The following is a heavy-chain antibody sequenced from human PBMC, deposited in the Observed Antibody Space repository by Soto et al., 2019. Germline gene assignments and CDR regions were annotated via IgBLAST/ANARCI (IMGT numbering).Heavy chain of an antibody. CDR1: GFSPDNAC. Sequence: SGLSVRITCAAEGFSPDNACMCCVRQAPRKGLEWVGRIKSKTDGGTTDYAAPVKGRFTISRDDSKNTLYLQMNSLKTEDTAVYYCTTDLDFLLLGDSDY. D-gene: IGHD2-8*01. CDR3: TTDLDFLLLGDSDY. J-gene: IGHJ4*01. CDR2: IKSKTDGGTT. V-gene: IGHV3-15*01.